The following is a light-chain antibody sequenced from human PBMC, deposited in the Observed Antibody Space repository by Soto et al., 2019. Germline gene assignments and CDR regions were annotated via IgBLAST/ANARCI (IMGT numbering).Light chain of an antibody. V-gene: IGLV2-11*01. CDR2: DVT. CDR3: CSHAGSYTFRV. J-gene: IGLJ1*01. Sequence: SALTQPRSVSGSPGQSVTISCTGTSSDVGGSDYVSWFQHYPGKGPKLLIYDVTRRPSGVPDRFSGSKSGNTASLTISGLQVEDEADYYCCSHAGSYTFRVFGTGTKVTV. CDR1: SSDVGGSDY.